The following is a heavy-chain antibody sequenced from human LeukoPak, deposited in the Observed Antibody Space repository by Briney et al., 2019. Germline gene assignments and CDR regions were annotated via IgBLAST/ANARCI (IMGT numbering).Heavy chain of an antibody. V-gene: IGHV1-8*03. CDR2: MNPNSGNT. Sequence: ASVKVSCKASGYTFTSYDINWVRQATGQGLEWMGWMNPNSGNTGYAQKFQGRVTITRNTSISTAYMELSSQRSEDTSVYYCARIMVRNWIEALSYSFMDVWSKGTAATVSS. CDR3: ARIMVRNWIEALSYSFMDV. D-gene: IGHD1-1*01. CDR1: GYTFTSYD. J-gene: IGHJ6*03.